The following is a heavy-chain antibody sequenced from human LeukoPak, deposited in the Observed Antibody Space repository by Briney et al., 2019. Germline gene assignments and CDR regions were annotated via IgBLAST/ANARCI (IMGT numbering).Heavy chain of an antibody. J-gene: IGHJ4*02. Sequence: SETLSLTCTVSGGSISNYYWSWIRQPPGKGLEWIGYIYDSGSTDYNPSLKSRVTITVDTSKNQFFPKLNSVTAADTAVYYCARDRELGYWGQGTLVTVSS. CDR2: IYDSGST. CDR3: ARDRELGY. CDR1: GGSISNYY. V-gene: IGHV4-59*01. D-gene: IGHD1-26*01.